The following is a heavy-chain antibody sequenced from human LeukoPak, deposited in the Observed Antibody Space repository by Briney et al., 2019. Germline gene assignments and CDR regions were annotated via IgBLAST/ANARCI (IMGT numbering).Heavy chain of an antibody. V-gene: IGHV3-20*04. CDR2: INWNGART. Sequence: GGSLRLSCAASGFTFDDFGMSWVRQAPGKGLEWVSGINWNGARTGYADSVKGRFTISRDNTKNSLHLQMNSLRAEDTAVYYCAKDDNYIRFSSWGQGTLVTVSS. J-gene: IGHJ5*02. CDR3: AKDDNYIRFSS. CDR1: GFTFDDFG. D-gene: IGHD3-16*01.